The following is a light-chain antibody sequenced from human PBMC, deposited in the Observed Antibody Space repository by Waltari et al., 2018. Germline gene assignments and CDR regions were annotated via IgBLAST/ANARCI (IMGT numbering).Light chain of an antibody. V-gene: IGLV2-14*01. CDR1: IRDIGRYNF. CDR3: CSYTSTSTYV. Sequence: QSALTQPASVSGSPGQSIAISCPGSIRDIGRYNFVSWYQHHPGTAPKLIIYEVSKRPSGVSLRFSGSKSGSTASLTISGLQAEDETTYYCCSYTSTSTYVFGNGTKVAVL. CDR2: EVS. J-gene: IGLJ1*01.